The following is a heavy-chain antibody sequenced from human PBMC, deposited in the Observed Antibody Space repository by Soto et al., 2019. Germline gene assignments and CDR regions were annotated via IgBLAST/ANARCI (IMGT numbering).Heavy chain of an antibody. CDR1: GGTFSSYA. Sequence: SVKVSCKASGGTFSSYAISWVRQAPGQGLEWMGGIIPIFGTANYAQKFQGRVTITADESTSTAYMELSSLRSEDTAVYYCATQKVATPGSVDYWGQGTLVTVSS. V-gene: IGHV1-69*13. CDR2: IIPIFGTA. J-gene: IGHJ4*02. D-gene: IGHD5-12*01. CDR3: ATQKVATPGSVDY.